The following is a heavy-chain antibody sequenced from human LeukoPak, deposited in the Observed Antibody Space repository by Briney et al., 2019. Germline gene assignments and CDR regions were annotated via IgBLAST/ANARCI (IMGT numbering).Heavy chain of an antibody. Sequence: GGSLRLSCAASGFTFSSYAMSWVRQAPGKGLEWVSAISGSGGSTYYADSVKGRFTISRDNSKNTLYLQMNSLRAEDTAVYYCAMLLLWFGEGPSDYWGQGTLVTVSS. CDR3: AMLLLWFGEGPSDY. CDR2: ISGSGGST. D-gene: IGHD3-10*01. V-gene: IGHV3-23*01. CDR1: GFTFSSYA. J-gene: IGHJ4*02.